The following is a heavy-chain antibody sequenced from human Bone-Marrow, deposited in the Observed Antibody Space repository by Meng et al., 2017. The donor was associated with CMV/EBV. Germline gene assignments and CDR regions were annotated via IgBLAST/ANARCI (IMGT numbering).Heavy chain of an antibody. J-gene: IGHJ4*02. D-gene: IGHD1-26*01. CDR2: IRYDGNNK. V-gene: IGHV3-30*02. CDR1: GFTFSNYG. CDR3: AKDEWEWEPLKGPPFDY. Sequence: GGSLRLSCAASGFTFSNYGMHWVRQAPGKGLEWVSFIRYDGNNKYYIDSVKGRFTISRDNSKNMLYLQMDSLRPEDTAVYYCAKDEWEWEPLKGPPFDYWGQGTLVTVSS.